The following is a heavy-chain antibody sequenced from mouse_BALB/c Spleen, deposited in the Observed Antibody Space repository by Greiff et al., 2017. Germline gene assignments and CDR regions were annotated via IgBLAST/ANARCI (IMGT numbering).Heavy chain of an antibody. CDR1: GYTFTSYW. D-gene: IGHD2-1*01. Sequence: QVQLKQSGAELVKPGASVKLSCKTSGYTFTSYWIQWVKQRPGQGLGWIGEIFPGTGTTYYNEKFKGKATLTIDTSSSTAYMQLSSLTSEDSAVYFCARGYYGNWDYFDYWGQGTTLTVSS. CDR3: ARGYYGNWDYFDY. V-gene: IGHV1S132*01. CDR2: IFPGTGTT. J-gene: IGHJ2*01.